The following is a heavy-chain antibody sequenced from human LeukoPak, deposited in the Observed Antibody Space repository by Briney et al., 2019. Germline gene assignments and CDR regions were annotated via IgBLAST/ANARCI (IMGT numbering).Heavy chain of an antibody. J-gene: IGHJ5*02. D-gene: IGHD3-3*01. V-gene: IGHV4-38-2*02. CDR3: ARGTYDFWSGPPPGWFDP. CDR1: GYSISSGYY. CDR2: IYHSGST. Sequence: PSETLSLTCTVSGYSISSGYYWGWIRPPPGKGVEWIGGIYHSGSTYYNPSLKSRVTISVDTSKNQFSLKLSSVTAADTAVYYCARGTYDFWSGPPPGWFDPWGQGTLVTVSS.